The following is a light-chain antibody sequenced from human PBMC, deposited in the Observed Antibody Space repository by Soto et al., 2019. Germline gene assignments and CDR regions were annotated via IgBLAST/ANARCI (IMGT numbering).Light chain of an antibody. J-gene: IGKJ2*03. Sequence: EIGMTQSPATLSVSPWERATLSCRASQSVNSNLAWYQQKPGQAPRLRIYDASTRAAGIPARFSGGGSVTEFTLTISSLQSEDVAVYYCQQYNNWTYYGFGQGTKLEIK. CDR1: QSVNSN. CDR3: QQYNNWTYYG. V-gene: IGKV3-15*01. CDR2: DAS.